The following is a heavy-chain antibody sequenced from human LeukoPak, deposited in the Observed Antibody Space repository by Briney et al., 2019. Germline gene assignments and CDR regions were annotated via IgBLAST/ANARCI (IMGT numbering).Heavy chain of an antibody. J-gene: IGHJ3*02. V-gene: IGHV3-48*04. D-gene: IGHD2-2*01. CDR3: ASSIVYCSSTSCYVAYAFDI. CDR2: ISSSSSTI. CDR1: GFTFSSYS. Sequence: GGSLRLSCAASGFTFSSYSMNWVRQAPGKGLEWVSYISSSSSTIYYADSVKGRFTISRDNAKTSLYLQMNSLRAEDTAVYYCASSIVYCSSTSCYVAYAFDIWGQGTMVTVSS.